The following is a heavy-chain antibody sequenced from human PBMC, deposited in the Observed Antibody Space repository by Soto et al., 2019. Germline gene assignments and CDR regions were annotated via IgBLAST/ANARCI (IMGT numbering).Heavy chain of an antibody. J-gene: IGHJ4*02. D-gene: IGHD5-18*01. CDR2: INPSGGST. CDR1: GYTFTNYY. CDR3: SRATAEYPHFGY. V-gene: IGHV1-46*03. Sequence: ASVPVSHMASGYTFTNYYIHWVRQAPGQGGEWMGIINPSGGSTSYAQKFQGRVTMTRNTYTSTVYLELSRLCFEDTAVYFCSRATAEYPHFGYWGQGTLVTVSS.